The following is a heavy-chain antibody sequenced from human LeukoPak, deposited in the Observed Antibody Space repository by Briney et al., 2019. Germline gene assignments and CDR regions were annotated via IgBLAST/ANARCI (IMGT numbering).Heavy chain of an antibody. J-gene: IGHJ4*02. CDR1: GFPLSNYS. CDR3: STAEFDN. V-gene: IGHV3-48*01. Sequence: GGSQRLSCEASGFPLSNYSINWVRQAPGQGLEWVSYINIDSITVNYADSVKGRFTISRDNAKNSLYLQMNSLRAEDTAVYYCSTAEFDNWGQGALLTASS. CDR2: INIDSITV. D-gene: IGHD1-14*01.